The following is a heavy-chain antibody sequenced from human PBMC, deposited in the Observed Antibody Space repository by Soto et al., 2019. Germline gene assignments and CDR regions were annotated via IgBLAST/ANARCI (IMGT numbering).Heavy chain of an antibody. V-gene: IGHV3-74*01. J-gene: IGHJ4*02. CDR3: DVAVAGPTAIGY. CDR2: INSDGSST. Sequence: EVQLVESGGGLVQPGGSLRLYCAASGFTFSSYWMHWVRQDPGKGLVWVSRINSDGSSTSYADSVKGRFTISRDNAKNTLYLQMNSLRAEDTAVYYCDVAVAGPTAIGYWGQGTLVTVSS. CDR1: GFTFSSYW. D-gene: IGHD6-19*01.